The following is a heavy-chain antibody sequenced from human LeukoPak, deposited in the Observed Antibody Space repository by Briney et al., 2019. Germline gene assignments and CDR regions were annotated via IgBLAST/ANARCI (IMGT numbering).Heavy chain of an antibody. Sequence: PGRSLRLSCAASGFTFSSYAMHWVRQAPGKGLEWVAVISYDGSNKYYADSVKGRFTISRDNSKNTLYLQMNSLRAEDTAVYYCARDSSSWYPNAFDIWGQGTMVTVSS. CDR3: ARDSSSWYPNAFDI. D-gene: IGHD6-13*01. CDR2: ISYDGSNK. V-gene: IGHV3-30*01. CDR1: GFTFSSYA. J-gene: IGHJ3*02.